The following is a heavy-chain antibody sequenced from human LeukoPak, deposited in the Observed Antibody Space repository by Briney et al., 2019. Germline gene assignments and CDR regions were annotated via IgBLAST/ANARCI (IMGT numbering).Heavy chain of an antibody. CDR3: ARLNGGVNLLCDALDV. CDR1: GCIFTIYW. J-gene: IGHJ3*01. D-gene: IGHD3-16*01. CDR2: IYLGDSNT. V-gene: IGHV5-51*01. Sequence: RHGASLQISSKGSGCIFTIYWIAWVRQLPGKGLEWMGIIYLGDSNTRYSPSFQGQVTISADKSVTTSYLQWSSLKASDTAMYFCARLNGGVNLLCDALDVWGQGTMVTVSS.